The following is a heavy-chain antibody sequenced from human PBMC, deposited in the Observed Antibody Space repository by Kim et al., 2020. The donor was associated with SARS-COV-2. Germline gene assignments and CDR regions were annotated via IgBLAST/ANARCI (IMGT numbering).Heavy chain of an antibody. CDR3: AVALYYDILTGRYYYYYGMDV. CDR1: GGTFSSYA. J-gene: IGHJ6*02. Sequence: SVKVSCKASGGTFSSYAISWVRQAPGQGLEWMGGIIPIFGTANYAQKFQGRVTITADESTSTTYMELSSLRSEDTAVYYCAVALYYDILTGRYYYYYGMDVWGQGTTVTVSS. CDR2: IIPIFGTA. V-gene: IGHV1-69*13. D-gene: IGHD3-9*01.